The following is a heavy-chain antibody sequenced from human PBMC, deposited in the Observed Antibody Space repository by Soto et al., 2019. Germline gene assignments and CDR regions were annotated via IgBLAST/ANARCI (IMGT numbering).Heavy chain of an antibody. V-gene: IGHV3-23*01. CDR2: ISGSGGST. CDR3: AKDQGSSWYEIDY. J-gene: IGHJ4*02. CDR1: GFTFSNYA. D-gene: IGHD6-13*01. Sequence: EVPLLESGGGLVQPGGSLRLSCAASGFTFSNYAVTWVRQAPGKGLEWVSTISGSGGSTYYAYSVKGRFTISRDNSKNTLYLQMNSLRAEDTAVYYCAKDQGSSWYEIDYWGQGSLVTVSS.